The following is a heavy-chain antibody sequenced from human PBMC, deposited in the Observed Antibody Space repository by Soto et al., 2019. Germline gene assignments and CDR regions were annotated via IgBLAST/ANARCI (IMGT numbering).Heavy chain of an antibody. J-gene: IGHJ3*02. CDR2: ISYDGSNK. D-gene: IGHD4-17*01. CDR3: AKAYGGEAFDI. CDR1: GFTFSSYG. Sequence: GSLRLSCAASGFTFSSYGMHWVRQAPGKGLEWVAVISYDGSNKYYADSVKGRFTISRDNSKNTLYLQMNSLRAEDTAVYYCAKAYGGEAFDIWGQGTMVTVSS. V-gene: IGHV3-30*18.